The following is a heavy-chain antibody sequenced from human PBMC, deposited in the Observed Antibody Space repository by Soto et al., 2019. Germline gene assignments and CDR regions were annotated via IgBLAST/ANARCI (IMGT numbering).Heavy chain of an antibody. CDR1: GYTFTGYY. CDR3: ARVGGSSWYHTWFDP. J-gene: IGHJ5*02. Sequence: QVQLVQSGAEVKKPGASVKVSCKASGYTFTGYYMHWVRQAPGQGLEWMGWINPNSGGTNYAQKFQGWVTMTRDTSISTAYMELSRLRSDDTAVYYCARVGGSSWYHTWFDPWGQGTLVTVSS. CDR2: INPNSGGT. D-gene: IGHD6-13*01. V-gene: IGHV1-2*04.